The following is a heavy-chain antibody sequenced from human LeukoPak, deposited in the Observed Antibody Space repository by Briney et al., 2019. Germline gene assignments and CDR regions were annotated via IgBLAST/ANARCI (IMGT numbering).Heavy chain of an antibody. V-gene: IGHV1-69*05. Sequence: SVTVSCKASGGTFSSYAISWVRQPPAQGLEWMGGIIPLFGTANYAQKFQGSVTITTDESTSTAYMELSSLRSEDTAVYYCARARRVVPAAIMHYSYYMDVWGKGTTVTVSS. CDR2: IIPLFGTA. J-gene: IGHJ6*03. CDR3: ARARRVVPAAIMHYSYYMDV. CDR1: GGTFSSYA. D-gene: IGHD2-2*01.